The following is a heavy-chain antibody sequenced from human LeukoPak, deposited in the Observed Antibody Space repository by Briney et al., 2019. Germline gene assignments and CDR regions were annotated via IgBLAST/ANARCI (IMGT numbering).Heavy chain of an antibody. V-gene: IGHV3-23*01. D-gene: IGHD3-10*01. CDR1: GFTFSYYA. CDR2: ITGSDGST. Sequence: GGSLRLSCAASGFTFSYYAMSWVRQAAGEGLEWVSGITGSDGSTYYADCVKGRFTISRDNSKSALYLQMNSLRAEDTALYYCAKAFNYGSGYNYKTFDSWGQGTLVTVSS. J-gene: IGHJ4*02. CDR3: AKAFNYGSGYNYKTFDS.